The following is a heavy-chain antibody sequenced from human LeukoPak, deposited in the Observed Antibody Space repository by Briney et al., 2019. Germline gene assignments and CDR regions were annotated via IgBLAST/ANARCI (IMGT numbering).Heavy chain of an antibody. Sequence: GRSLRLSCAASGFTFSSYGMHWVRQAPGKGLEWVAVISYDGSNKYYADSVKGRFTISRDNSKNTLYLQMNSLRAEDTAVYYCAKELCSGGSCYSDWFDPWGQGTLVTVSS. CDR1: GFTFSSYG. CDR2: ISYDGSNK. J-gene: IGHJ5*02. D-gene: IGHD2-15*01. CDR3: AKELCSGGSCYSDWFDP. V-gene: IGHV3-30*18.